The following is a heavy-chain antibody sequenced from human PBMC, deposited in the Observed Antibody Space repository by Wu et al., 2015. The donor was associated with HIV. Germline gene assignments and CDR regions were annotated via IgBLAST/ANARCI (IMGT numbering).Heavy chain of an antibody. CDR2: ISTYNGDT. V-gene: IGHV1-18*01. J-gene: IGHJ4*02. Sequence: QVQLVQSGGEVKKPGDSVTVSCKTSGYRFTSYGITWVRQAPGQGLEWMGWISTYNGDTNFAQKFQGRLTMTTATSSSTAYMELRSLKSDDTAVYFCARTVTGHDYFDLWGQGSLVTVSS. CDR3: ARTVTGHDYFDL. D-gene: IGHD2-21*02. CDR1: GYRFTSYG.